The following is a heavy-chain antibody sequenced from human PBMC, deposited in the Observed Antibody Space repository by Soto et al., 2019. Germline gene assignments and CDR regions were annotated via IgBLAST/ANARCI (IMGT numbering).Heavy chain of an antibody. D-gene: IGHD2-8*01. V-gene: IGHV3-48*03. CDR2: ISVDTGAI. Sequence: EVQLVESGGGLVPPGGSLRLSCATSGFSVSPSEINWVRQAPGKGLECISYISVDTGAIYYAASVGGRFTIPRDKAEGTVSLHMKSLTVWATGTYYCAKERGPTIGDTIVGDFWGPGPMAIVSS. J-gene: IGHJ3*01. CDR1: GFSVSPSE. CDR3: AKERGPTIGDTIVGDF.